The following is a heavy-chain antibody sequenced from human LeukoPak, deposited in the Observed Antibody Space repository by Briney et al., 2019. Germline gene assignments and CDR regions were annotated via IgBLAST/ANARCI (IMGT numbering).Heavy chain of an antibody. CDR2: ISSSTNTI. CDR3: ARGRVAVAGTTPFDY. D-gene: IGHD6-19*01. J-gene: IGHJ4*02. CDR1: GFTFSTYS. V-gene: IGHV3-48*02. Sequence: GGSLRLSCAASGFTFSTYSMNWVRQAPGKGLEWVSYISSSTNTIYYADSVKGRFTISRDNAKNSLYPQMNSLRDDDTALYYCARGRVAVAGTTPFDYWGQGTLVTVSS.